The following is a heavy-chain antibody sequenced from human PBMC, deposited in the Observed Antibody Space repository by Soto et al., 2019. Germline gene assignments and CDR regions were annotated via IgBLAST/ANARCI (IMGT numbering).Heavy chain of an antibody. CDR1: GGTFSSYA. D-gene: IGHD2-15*01. J-gene: IGHJ6*02. CDR3: ASYCSGGSCYDYYYYGMDV. Sequence: QVQLVQSGAEVKKPGSSVKVSCKASGGTFSSYAISWVRQAPGQGLEWIGGIIPIFGTANYAQKFQGRVTITADESTSTAYMELSSLRSEDTAVYYCASYCSGGSCYDYYYYGMDVWGQGTTVTVSS. V-gene: IGHV1-69*01. CDR2: IIPIFGTA.